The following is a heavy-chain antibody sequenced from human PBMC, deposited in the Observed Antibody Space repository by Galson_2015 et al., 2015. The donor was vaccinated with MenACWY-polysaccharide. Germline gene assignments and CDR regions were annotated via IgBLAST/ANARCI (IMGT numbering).Heavy chain of an antibody. Sequence: SLRLSCAASGFTFSSYWMHWVRHAPGKGLVWVSRVNGDGSSITYADSVKGRFTISRDNAKNTLYLQMNSLRAEDTAVYYCARAPGREFYSSGSVFDYWGQGTLFTVAS. V-gene: IGHV3-74*03. J-gene: IGHJ4*02. CDR3: ARAPGREFYSSGSVFDY. CDR1: GFTFSSYW. CDR2: VNGDGSSI. D-gene: IGHD3-10*01.